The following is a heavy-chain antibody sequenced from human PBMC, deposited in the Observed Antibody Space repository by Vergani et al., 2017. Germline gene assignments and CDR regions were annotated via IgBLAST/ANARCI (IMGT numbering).Heavy chain of an antibody. J-gene: IGHJ6*02. V-gene: IGHV3-23*01. CDR3: AKANTRNSGYDYLYYYHAMDV. CDR2: ISGSGGST. CDR1: GFTFNHYA. Sequence: EVQLLESGGDLVQPGGSLRLSCAASGFTFNHYAMNWVRQAPGKGLEWVSGISGSGGSTYYAGSVKGRFTISSDSSKNTLYLQMNSLSAGDTAVYYCAKANTRNSGYDYLYYYHAMDVWGQGTTVTVSS. D-gene: IGHD5-12*01.